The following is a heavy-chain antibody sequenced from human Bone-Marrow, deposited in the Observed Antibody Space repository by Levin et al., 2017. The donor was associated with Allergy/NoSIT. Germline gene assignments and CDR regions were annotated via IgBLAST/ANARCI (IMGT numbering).Heavy chain of an antibody. CDR2: ISSSSSYI. CDR1: GFTFSSYS. CDR3: ARDGLYCGGDCYILKYFQH. D-gene: IGHD2-21*02. J-gene: IGHJ1*01. Sequence: GESLKISCAASGFTFSSYSMNWVRQAPGKGLEWVSSISSSSSYIYYADSVKGRFTISRDNAKNSLYLQMNSLRAEDTAVYYCARDGLYCGGDCYILKYFQHWGQGTLVTVSS. V-gene: IGHV3-21*01.